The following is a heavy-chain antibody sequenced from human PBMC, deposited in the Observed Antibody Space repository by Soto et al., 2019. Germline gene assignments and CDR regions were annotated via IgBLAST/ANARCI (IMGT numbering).Heavy chain of an antibody. V-gene: IGHV4-59*08. CDR1: GGSISSYY. CDR3: ARQGGLRDYYYMDV. CDR2: IYYSGST. J-gene: IGHJ6*03. D-gene: IGHD5-18*01. Sequence: SETLSLTCTVSGGSISSYYWSWIRQPPGKGLEWIGYIYYSGSTNYNPSLKSRVTTSVDTSKNQFSLKLSSVTAADTAVYYCARQGGLRDYYYMDVWGKGTTVTVSS.